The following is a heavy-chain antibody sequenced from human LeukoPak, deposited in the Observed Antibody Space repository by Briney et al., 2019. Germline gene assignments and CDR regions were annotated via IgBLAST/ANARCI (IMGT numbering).Heavy chain of an antibody. J-gene: IGHJ4*02. D-gene: IGHD3-22*01. CDR3: ARDFEERGYYLADFDY. CDR2: ISSSNDYI. V-gene: IGHV3-21*01. Sequence: GGSLRLSCAASGFTFNSYIMNWVRQAPGKGLEWVSSISSSNDYIYYADSVRGRFTISRDNAKNSVFLQMNSLRAEDTAVYYCARDFEERGYYLADFDYWGQGILVTVSS. CDR1: GFTFNSYI.